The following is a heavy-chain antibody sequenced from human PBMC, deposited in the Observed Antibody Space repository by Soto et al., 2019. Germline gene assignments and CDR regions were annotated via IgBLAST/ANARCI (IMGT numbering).Heavy chain of an antibody. D-gene: IGHD3-22*01. CDR1: GYRFAGYC. CDR3: ARQIYDSDSGPNFQYYFDS. CDR2: IDPSDSQT. Sequence: GESLKISCNGSGYRFAGYCITRVRQMPGKGLDWMWRIDPSDSQTYYSPSFRGHVTISAAKSITTVFLQWSSLRASDTAMYYCARQIYDSDSGPNFQYYFDSWGQGTLVTVSS. J-gene: IGHJ4*02. V-gene: IGHV5-10-1*01.